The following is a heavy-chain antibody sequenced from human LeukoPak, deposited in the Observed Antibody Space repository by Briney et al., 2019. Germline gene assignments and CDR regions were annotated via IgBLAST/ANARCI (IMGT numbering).Heavy chain of an antibody. Sequence: GGSLRLSCVASGFIFHDNGMTWVRQAPGKGLEWVSGINWNGGRTGYADSVKGRFTISRDNAKNSLYLQMHSLRAEDTAVYYCARDLMGWDLHYFDYWGQGTLVTVSP. D-gene: IGHD1-26*01. J-gene: IGHJ4*02. CDR3: ARDLMGWDLHYFDY. CDR2: INWNGGRT. CDR1: GFIFHDNG. V-gene: IGHV3-20*04.